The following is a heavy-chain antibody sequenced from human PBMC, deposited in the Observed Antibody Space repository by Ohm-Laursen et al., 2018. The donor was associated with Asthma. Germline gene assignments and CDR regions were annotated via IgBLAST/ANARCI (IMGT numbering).Heavy chain of an antibody. D-gene: IGHD2-2*01. CDR1: GYTFTSYD. CDR3: ARYVSAVPAAMNYYYGMDV. V-gene: IGHV1-8*01. J-gene: IGHJ6*02. CDR2: MNPNSGNT. Sequence: ASVKVSCKASGYTFTSYDINWVRQATGQGLEWMGWMNPNSGNTGYAQKFQGRVTMTRNTSISTAYMELSSLRSEDTAVYYCARYVSAVPAAMNYYYGMDVWGQGTTVTVSS.